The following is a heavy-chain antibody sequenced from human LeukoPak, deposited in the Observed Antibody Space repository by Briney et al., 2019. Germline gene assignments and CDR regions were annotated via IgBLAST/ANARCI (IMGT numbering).Heavy chain of an antibody. CDR3: ARDLEAANTYYFDY. Sequence: GGSLRLSCAASGFTVSSNFMSWVRESPGKGVEWVSVIYSGGSTYYADSVKGRFTISRDNSKDTVYLQVNSLRDEDTAVYYCARDLEAANTYYFDYWGQGTMVTVSS. CDR2: IYSGGST. J-gene: IGHJ4*02. V-gene: IGHV3-66*01. CDR1: GFTVSSNF. D-gene: IGHD6-13*01.